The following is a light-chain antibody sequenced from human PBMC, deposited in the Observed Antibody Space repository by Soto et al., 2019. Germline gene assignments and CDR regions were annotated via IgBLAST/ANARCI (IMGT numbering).Light chain of an antibody. CDR3: AAWDDSLKGV. V-gene: IGLV1-44*01. J-gene: IGLJ1*01. Sequence: QSVLTQPPSASGTPGQRVTISCSGNSSNIGSNTVNWYQQLPGTAPKLLIYSNNQRPSGVPDRFSGSKSGTSASLAISGLQSEDEADYYCAAWDDSLKGVFGTGTKVTVL. CDR2: SNN. CDR1: SSNIGSNT.